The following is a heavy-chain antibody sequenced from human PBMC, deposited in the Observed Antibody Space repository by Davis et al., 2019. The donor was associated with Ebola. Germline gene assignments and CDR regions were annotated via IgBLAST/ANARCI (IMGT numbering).Heavy chain of an antibody. CDR3: ARDHYSSSSYFDC. J-gene: IGHJ4*02. CDR1: GFSLSTSGVG. V-gene: IGHV4-30-4*08. Sequence: LVKPTQTLTLTCTFSGFSLSTSGVGVGWIRQPPGKALEWIGYIYYSGSTNYNPSLKSRITISVDTSRNQFSLKLNSVTAADTAVYYCARDHYSSSSYFDCWGQGTLVTVSS. CDR2: IYYSGST. D-gene: IGHD6-6*01.